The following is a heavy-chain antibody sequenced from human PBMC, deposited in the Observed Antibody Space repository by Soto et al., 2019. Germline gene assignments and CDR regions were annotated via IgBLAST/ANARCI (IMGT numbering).Heavy chain of an antibody. V-gene: IGHV3-30*03. CDR3: AREYAIAYPRDY. Sequence: QVQLVESGGGVVQPGRSLRLSCAASGFTFNNYAVHWVRQAPGKGLAWVAFISFDGNNEYYAGSVKGRFTIASDKSKNTLYLQMNSLRADDTAVYYCAREYAIAYPRDYWGQGTQVTVSS. J-gene: IGHJ4*02. CDR2: ISFDGNNE. CDR1: GFTFNNYA.